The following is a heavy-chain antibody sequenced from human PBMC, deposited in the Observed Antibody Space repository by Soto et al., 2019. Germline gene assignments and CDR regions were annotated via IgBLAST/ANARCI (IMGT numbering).Heavy chain of an antibody. Sequence: ASVKVSCKASGYTFTSYGISWVRQAPGQGLEWMGWISAYNGNTNYAQKLQGRVTMTTDTSTSTAYMELRSLRSDDTAVYYCARDGYCTNGVCYGGHYYYGMDGWGQGTTVTVSS. D-gene: IGHD2-8*01. J-gene: IGHJ6*02. V-gene: IGHV1-18*01. CDR3: ARDGYCTNGVCYGGHYYYGMDG. CDR1: GYTFTSYG. CDR2: ISAYNGNT.